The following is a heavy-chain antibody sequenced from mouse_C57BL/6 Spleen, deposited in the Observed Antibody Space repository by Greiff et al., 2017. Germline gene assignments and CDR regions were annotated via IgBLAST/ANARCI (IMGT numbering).Heavy chain of an antibody. CDR1: GYTFTDYN. V-gene: IGHV1-22*01. J-gene: IGHJ1*03. D-gene: IGHD1-1*01. CDR2: INPNNGGT. CDR3: VRGITTVVALRWCFDV. Sequence: EVQLQQSGPELVKPGASVKMSCKASGYTFTDYNMHWVKQSHGKSLEWIGYINPNNGGTSYNQKFKGKATLTVNKSSSTAYMELRSLTSEDSAVYYCVRGITTVVALRWCFDVWGTGTTVTVSA.